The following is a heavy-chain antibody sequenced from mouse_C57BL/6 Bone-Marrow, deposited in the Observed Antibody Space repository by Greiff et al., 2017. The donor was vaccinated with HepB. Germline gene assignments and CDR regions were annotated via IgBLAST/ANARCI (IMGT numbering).Heavy chain of an antibody. D-gene: IGHD4-1*01. CDR1: GYTFTSYW. Sequence: VQLQQPGAELVRPGPSVKLSCKASGYTFTSYWMHWVKQRPGQGLEWIGVIDPSDSYTNYNQKFKGKATLTVDTSSSTAYMQLSSLTSEDSAVYYCTRDWGYFDYWGQGTTLTVSS. V-gene: IGHV1-59*01. CDR3: TRDWGYFDY. J-gene: IGHJ2*01. CDR2: IDPSDSYT.